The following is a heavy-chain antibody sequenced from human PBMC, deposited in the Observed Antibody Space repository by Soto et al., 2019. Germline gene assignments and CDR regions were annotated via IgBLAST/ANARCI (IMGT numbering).Heavy chain of an antibody. V-gene: IGHV5-51*01. CDR3: ARQEVSGSGCWSFSY. CDR1: GYSFTSYW. Sequence: EVQLVQSGAEVKKPGESLKISCKGSGYSFTSYWIGWVRQMPGKGLAWMGIIYPGDSDTRYSPSFQGQVTISADKSISNAYLQWSSLKASDTAMYYCARQEVSGSGCWSFSYWGQGTLVTVAS. D-gene: IGHD6-19*01. CDR2: IYPGDSDT. J-gene: IGHJ1*01.